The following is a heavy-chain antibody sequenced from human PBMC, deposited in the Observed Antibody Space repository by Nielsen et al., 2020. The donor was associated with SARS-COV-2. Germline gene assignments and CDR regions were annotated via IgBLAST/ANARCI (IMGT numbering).Heavy chain of an antibody. CDR3: AREYSSSLPYHIH. CDR1: GYTFTGYY. J-gene: IGHJ4*02. CDR2: INPNSGGT. V-gene: IGHV1-2*06. Sequence: ASVKVSCKASGYTFTGYYMHWVRQAPGQGLEWMGRINPNSGGTNYAQKFQGRVTMTRDTSISTAYMELSRLRSDDTAVYYCAREYSSSLPYHIHWGQGTLVTVSS. D-gene: IGHD6-6*01.